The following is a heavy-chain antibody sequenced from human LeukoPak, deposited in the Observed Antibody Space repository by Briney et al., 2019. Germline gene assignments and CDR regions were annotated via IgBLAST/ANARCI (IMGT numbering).Heavy chain of an antibody. CDR3: ARGGIAAAGTRDY. Sequence: GGSLRLSCAASGFTFSSYSMNWVRQAPGKGLEWVSSISSSSYIYYADSVKGRFTISRGNAKNSLYLQMNSLRAEDTAVYYCARGGIAAAGTRDYWGQGTLVTVSS. J-gene: IGHJ4*02. D-gene: IGHD6-13*01. CDR1: GFTFSSYS. CDR2: ISSSSYI. V-gene: IGHV3-21*01.